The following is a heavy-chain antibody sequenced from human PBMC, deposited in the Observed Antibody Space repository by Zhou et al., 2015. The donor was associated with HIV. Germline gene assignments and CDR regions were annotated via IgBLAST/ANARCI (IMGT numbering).Heavy chain of an antibody. CDR1: GGTFSSYA. CDR2: IIPIFGTA. V-gene: IGHV1-69*01. Sequence: QVQLVQSGAEVKKPGSSVKVSCKASGGTFSSYAISWVRQAPGQGLEWMGGIIPIFGTANYAQKFQGRVTITADESTSTAYMELSSLRSEDTAVYYCARDEGIAARRRAWWFDPWGQGTLVTVSS. CDR3: ARDEGIAARRRAWWFDP. J-gene: IGHJ5*02. D-gene: IGHD6-6*01.